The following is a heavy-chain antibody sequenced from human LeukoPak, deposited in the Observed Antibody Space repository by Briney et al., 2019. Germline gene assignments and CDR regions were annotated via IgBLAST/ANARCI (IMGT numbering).Heavy chain of an antibody. Sequence: SETLFLTCTVSGASVNSHLWSWIRQSAGKGLEWIGRISITEGTNYNPSFKSRVTMSVDTSKNQFSLRLTSMTAADTAVCYCARLRRDTSSWYADDSWGQGTLVTVSS. CDR3: ARLRRDTSSWYADDS. CDR2: ISITEGT. CDR1: GASVNSHL. J-gene: IGHJ4*02. V-gene: IGHV4-4*07. D-gene: IGHD6-13*01.